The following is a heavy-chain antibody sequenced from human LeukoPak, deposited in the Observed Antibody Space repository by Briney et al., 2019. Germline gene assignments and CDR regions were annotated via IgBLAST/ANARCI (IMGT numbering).Heavy chain of an antibody. Sequence: PGGSQRLSCAASGFALNNYAMHWVRQAPGKGLEWVAVIWYDGSNEYYSDSVKGRFAISRDISKNTLYLQMNSLRAEDTAVYFCASDPGLRLDLWGQGTLLTVSS. D-gene: IGHD3-3*01. CDR1: GFALNNYA. J-gene: IGHJ4*02. CDR3: ASDPGLRLDL. V-gene: IGHV3-33*01. CDR2: IWYDGSNE.